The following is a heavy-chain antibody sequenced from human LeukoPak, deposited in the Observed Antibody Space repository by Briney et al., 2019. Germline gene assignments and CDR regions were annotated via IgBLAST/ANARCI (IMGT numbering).Heavy chain of an antibody. V-gene: IGHV3-21*01. CDR2: VSSSSSYI. CDR3: ARGGLRHYYYYYMDV. J-gene: IGHJ6*03. Sequence: GGSLRLSCAASGFTFSTYSMNWVRQAPGKGLEWVSSVSSSSSYISYADSVKGRFTISRDNAKNSLYLQMNSLRAEDTAVYYCARGGLRHYYYYYMDVWGKGTTVTVSS. D-gene: IGHD4-17*01. CDR1: GFTFSTYS.